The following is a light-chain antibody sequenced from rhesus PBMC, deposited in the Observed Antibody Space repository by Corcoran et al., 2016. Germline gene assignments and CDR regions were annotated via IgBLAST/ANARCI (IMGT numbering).Light chain of an antibody. CDR2: TAS. J-gene: IGKJ4*01. Sequence: DIQMTQSPSSLSASVGDRVTITCRASENVNKYLHWYQQKPGKAPKLLIYTASTLQSGVPSRFSGSGSGTDYTFPISSLQPEDVATYYCQHSYGNPLTFGGGTKVEIK. CDR3: QHSYGNPLT. CDR1: ENVNKY. V-gene: IGKV1-74*01.